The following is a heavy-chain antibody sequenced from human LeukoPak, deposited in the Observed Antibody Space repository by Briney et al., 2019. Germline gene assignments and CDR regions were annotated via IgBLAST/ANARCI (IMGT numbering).Heavy chain of an antibody. Sequence: PGGSLRLSCAASGFTFSSYSMNWVRQAPGKGLEWVSYISSSSSTIYYADSVKGRFTIFRDNAKNSLYLQMNSLRAEDTAVYYCARDQVSSGHDYWGQGTLVTVSS. CDR2: ISSSSSTI. J-gene: IGHJ4*02. V-gene: IGHV3-48*04. CDR3: ARDQVSSGHDY. CDR1: GFTFSSYS. D-gene: IGHD6-19*01.